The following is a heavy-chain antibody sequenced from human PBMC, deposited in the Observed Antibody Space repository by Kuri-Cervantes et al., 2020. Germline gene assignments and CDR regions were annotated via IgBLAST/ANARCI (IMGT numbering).Heavy chain of an antibody. CDR1: GXXXSSSSXX. CDR2: XYYSGRX. J-gene: IGHJ4*02. CDR3: ARHGGSNGXXDYVWGSXXXIDVFDY. D-gene: IGHD3-16*01. Sequence: SETLSLTCTXSGXXXSSSSXXWGWTRQPPGKGLEWIGSXYYSGRXYYHPSPKSRVTISVDTXKNQFSLKLSSVAAAATAVYYCARHGGSNGXXDYVWGSXXXIDVFDYWGQGTLVTVSS. V-gene: IGHV4-39*01.